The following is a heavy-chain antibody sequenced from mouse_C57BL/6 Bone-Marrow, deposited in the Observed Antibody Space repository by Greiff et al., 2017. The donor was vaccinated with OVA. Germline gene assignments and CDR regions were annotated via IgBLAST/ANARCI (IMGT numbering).Heavy chain of an antibody. Sequence: EVQLQQSGPELVKPGASVKISCKASGYTFTDYYMNWVKQSPGKSLEWIGDINPNNGGTSYNQKFKGKATLTVDKSSSTAYMELRSLTSEDSAVYYCARLYYYGSSYNYWGQGTTLTVSS. J-gene: IGHJ2*01. CDR3: ARLYYYGSSYNY. CDR1: GYTFTDYY. D-gene: IGHD1-1*01. V-gene: IGHV1-26*01. CDR2: INPNNGGT.